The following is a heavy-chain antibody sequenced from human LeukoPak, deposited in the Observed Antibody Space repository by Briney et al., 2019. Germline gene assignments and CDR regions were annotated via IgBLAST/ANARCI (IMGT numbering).Heavy chain of an antibody. V-gene: IGHV4-59*01. CDR1: GGSISSYY. CDR2: IYYSGRT. Sequence: SQTLSLTCTVSGGSISSYYWSWIRQPPGKGLEWLGYIYYSGRTNYNPSLKSRVTISVDTSKNQFSLQLSSVTAADTDVYYCARVYSGSFDYWGQGTLVTVSS. J-gene: IGHJ4*02. CDR3: ARVYSGSFDY. D-gene: IGHD1-26*01.